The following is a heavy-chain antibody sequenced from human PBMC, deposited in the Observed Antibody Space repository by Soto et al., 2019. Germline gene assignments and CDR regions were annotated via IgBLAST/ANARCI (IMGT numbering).Heavy chain of an antibody. CDR3: AREPKNSMLRDLDY. V-gene: IGHV4-30-4*01. Sequence: SETLSLTCTVSGGSISSGDYYWSWIRQPPGKGLEWIGYIYYSGSTYYNPSLKSRVTISVDTSKNQFSLKLSSVTAADTAVYYCAREPKNSMLRDLDYWGQGTLVTVSS. D-gene: IGHD3-16*01. CDR1: GGSISSGDYY. CDR2: IYYSGST. J-gene: IGHJ4*02.